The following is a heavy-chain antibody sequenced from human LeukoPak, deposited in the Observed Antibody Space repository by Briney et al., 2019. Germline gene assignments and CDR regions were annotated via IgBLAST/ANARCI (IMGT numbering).Heavy chain of an antibody. CDR3: ASAPNQDFFDY. CDR2: IHYSGRT. CDR1: GGSISRGDYY. V-gene: IGHV4-31*03. J-gene: IGHJ4*02. Sequence: SQTLSLTCTVSGGSISRGDYYWSWFRQFPGKGLEWIGNIHYSGRTCYNPSLKSRVTISVDTSKNQFSLKLSSVAAADTAVYYCASAPNQDFFDYWGQGSLVIVSS.